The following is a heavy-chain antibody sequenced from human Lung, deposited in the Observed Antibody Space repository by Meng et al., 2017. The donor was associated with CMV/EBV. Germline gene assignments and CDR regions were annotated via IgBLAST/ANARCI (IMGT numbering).Heavy chain of an antibody. D-gene: IGHD6-19*01. CDR2: IYHSGST. J-gene: IGHJ4*02. CDR3: ASFPPPGKQWLVTDY. V-gene: IGHV4-4*02. CDR1: VGSSSSSNW. Sequence: HVQLQQPHPARLKPAGPLSLTCAVSVGSSSSSNWGSGVRQPPGKGLEWIVEIYHSGSTNYNPSLNSRVTISVDKSKNQFSLKLSSVTAADTAVYYCASFPPPGKQWLVTDYWGQGTLVTVSS.